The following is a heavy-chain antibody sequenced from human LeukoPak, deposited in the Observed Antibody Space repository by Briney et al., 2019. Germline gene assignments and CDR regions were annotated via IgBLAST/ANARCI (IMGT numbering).Heavy chain of an antibody. V-gene: IGHV1-18*01. CDR1: GYTFTSYG. Sequence: ASVKVSCKASGYTFTSYGISWVRQAPGQGLEWMGWISAYNGNTNYAQKLQGRVTVTTDTSTSTAYMELRSLRSDDTAVYYCARDLWFGESLDAFDIWGQGTMVTVSS. CDR2: ISAYNGNT. D-gene: IGHD3-10*01. CDR3: ARDLWFGESLDAFDI. J-gene: IGHJ3*02.